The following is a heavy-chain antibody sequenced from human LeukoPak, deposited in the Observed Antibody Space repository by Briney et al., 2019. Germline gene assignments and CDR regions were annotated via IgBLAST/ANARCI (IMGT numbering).Heavy chain of an antibody. CDR1: GFTFSSYW. D-gene: IGHD1-26*01. CDR2: INSDGSSR. CDR3: ARDDEWELGFDY. J-gene: IGHJ4*02. V-gene: IGHV3-74*01. Sequence: GGSLRLSCAASGFTFSSYWMHWVRQAPGKGLVWVSRINSDGSSRSYADSVKGRFTISRDNAKNTLYLQMNSLRAEDRGVYYCARDDEWELGFDYWGQGTLVTVSS.